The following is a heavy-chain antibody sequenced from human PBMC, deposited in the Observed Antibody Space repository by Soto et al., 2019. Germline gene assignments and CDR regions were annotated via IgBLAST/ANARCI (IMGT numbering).Heavy chain of an antibody. Sequence: LSLTCAVYGGSFSGYYWSWIRQPPGKGLEWIGEINHSGSTNYNPSLKSRVTISVDTSKNQFSLKLSSVTAADTAVYYCARRIDDYGDYVDYWGQGTLVTVSS. CDR1: GGSFSGYY. V-gene: IGHV4-34*01. CDR2: INHSGST. D-gene: IGHD4-17*01. CDR3: ARRIDDYGDYVDY. J-gene: IGHJ4*02.